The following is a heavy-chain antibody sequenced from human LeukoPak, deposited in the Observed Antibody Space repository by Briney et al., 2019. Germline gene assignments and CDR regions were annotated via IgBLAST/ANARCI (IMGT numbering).Heavy chain of an antibody. CDR3: ARSNYYGSQSEY. Sequence: ASVKVSCEASGYTFSAFHIHWVRLAPGQGPEWMGWVNPNSGDTNYAQRFRGRVTMTRDTSINTAYMELSSLRSDDTAVYYCARSNYYGSQSEYWGQGTLVTVSS. CDR2: VNPNSGDT. V-gene: IGHV1-2*02. J-gene: IGHJ4*02. D-gene: IGHD3-10*01. CDR1: GYTFSAFH.